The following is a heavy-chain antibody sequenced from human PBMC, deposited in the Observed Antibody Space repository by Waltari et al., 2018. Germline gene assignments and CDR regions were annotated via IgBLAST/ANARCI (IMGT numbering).Heavy chain of an antibody. Sequence: EVQLVESGGGLVQPGGSLRLSCAASGFTFSSYRMNWVRQAPGNGLEWVSYISSSSSTIYYADSVKGRFTISRDNAKNSLYLQMNSLRAEDTAVYYCARDTSGYVEGVSYWGQGTLVTVSS. V-gene: IGHV3-48*01. D-gene: IGHD5-12*01. CDR2: ISSSSSTI. CDR1: GFTFSSYR. J-gene: IGHJ4*02. CDR3: ARDTSGYVEGVSY.